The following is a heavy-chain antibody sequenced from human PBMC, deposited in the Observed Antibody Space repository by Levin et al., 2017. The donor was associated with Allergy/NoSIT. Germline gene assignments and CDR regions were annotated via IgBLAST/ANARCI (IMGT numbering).Heavy chain of an antibody. V-gene: IGHV3-30*18. Sequence: GESLKISCVASGFTFSAYGMHWVRQAPGKGLQWMAAVSYDGGNKLYAASLRGRFSLSRDNSKNTLYLDMSSLGPEDTALYFCAKDGAYAGWFSRDYFYNWGLGTLVTVSS. CDR1: GFTFSAYG. CDR2: VSYDGGNK. CDR3: AKDGAYAGWFSRDYFYN. J-gene: IGHJ4*02. D-gene: IGHD6-19*01.